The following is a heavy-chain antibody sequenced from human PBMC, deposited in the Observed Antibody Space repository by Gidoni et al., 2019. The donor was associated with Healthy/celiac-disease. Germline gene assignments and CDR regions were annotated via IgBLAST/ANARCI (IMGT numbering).Heavy chain of an antibody. D-gene: IGHD2-2*01. CDR1: GFTFTSSA. V-gene: IGHV1-58*01. Sequence: QMQLAPSWPEAQKPGTSVKVSCKTSGFTFTSSAVQWVRQARGQRLEWIGWIVVGSGNTNYAHKFQERVTITRDMSTSTAYMELSSLRSEDTAVYYCAADGGVVVPAAPFDYWGQGTLVTVSS. J-gene: IGHJ4*02. CDR2: IVVGSGNT. CDR3: AADGGVVVPAAPFDY.